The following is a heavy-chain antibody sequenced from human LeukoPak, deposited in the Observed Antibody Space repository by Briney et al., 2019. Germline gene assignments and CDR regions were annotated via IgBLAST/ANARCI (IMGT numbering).Heavy chain of an antibody. J-gene: IGHJ4*02. Sequence: GGSLRLSCAASGFTFSTYTMYWVRHPPGKRLEWVSIIGNNGGGIHYADSVKGRFTISGDNFKNALYLQMNSLRVEDTAVYYCAIDPNWGTHSWGQGVLVTVSS. CDR3: AIDPNWGTHS. V-gene: IGHV3-23*01. CDR2: IGNNGGGI. D-gene: IGHD7-27*01. CDR1: GFTFSTYT.